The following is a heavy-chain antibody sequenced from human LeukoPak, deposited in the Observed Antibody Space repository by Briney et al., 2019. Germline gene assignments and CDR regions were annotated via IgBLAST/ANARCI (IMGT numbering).Heavy chain of an antibody. D-gene: IGHD3-10*01. CDR1: GFTFSSYD. CDR3: ARDPFTMVRGVIKPIFDY. J-gene: IGHJ4*02. Sequence: GGSLRLSCAASGFTFSSYDMSWVRQAPGKGLEWVSSISSSSSYIYYADSVKGRFTISRDNAKNSLYLQMNSLRAEDTAVYYCARDPFTMVRGVIKPIFDYWGQGTLVTVSS. V-gene: IGHV3-21*01. CDR2: ISSSSSYI.